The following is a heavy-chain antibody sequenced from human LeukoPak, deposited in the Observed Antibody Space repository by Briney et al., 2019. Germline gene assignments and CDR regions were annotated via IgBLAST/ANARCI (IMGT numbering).Heavy chain of an antibody. CDR1: GYSFTSYW. CDR2: IDPSDSYT. CDR3: ARVYDILTGYYD. V-gene: IGHV5-10-1*01. D-gene: IGHD3-9*01. Sequence: GESLKISRKGSGYSFTSYWISWVRQMPGKGLEWMGRIDPSDSYTNYSPSFQGHVTISADKSISTAYLQWSSLKASDTAMYYCARVYDILTGYYDWGQGTMVTVSS. J-gene: IGHJ3*01.